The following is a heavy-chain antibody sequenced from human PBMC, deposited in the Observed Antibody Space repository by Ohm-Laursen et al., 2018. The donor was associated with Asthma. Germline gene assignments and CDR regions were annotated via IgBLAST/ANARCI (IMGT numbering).Heavy chain of an antibody. V-gene: IGHV3-48*01. J-gene: IGHJ6*02. CDR2: ISSSSSTI. CDR1: EFTFTLYS. CDR3: AREWGGMDV. D-gene: IGHD3-16*01. Sequence: SLRLSCAASEFTFTLYSMNWVRQAQGKGLEWVSYISSSSSTIYYADSVKGRFTISRDNAKNSLYLQMNNLRAEDAAIYYCAREWGGMDVWGQGTTVTVSS.